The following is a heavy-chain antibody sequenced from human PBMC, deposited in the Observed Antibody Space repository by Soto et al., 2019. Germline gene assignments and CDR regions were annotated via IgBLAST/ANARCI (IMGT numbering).Heavy chain of an antibody. CDR2: IYYSGST. Sequence: QVQLQESGPGLVKPSQTLSLTCTVSGGSISSGGYYWSWIRQHPGKGLEWIGYIYYSGSTYYNPSLNRRVTISVDRSKNQFSLKLSSVTAADTAVYYCARSPEATVTAFDYWGQGTLVTVSS. CDR3: ARSPEATVTAFDY. CDR1: GGSISSGGYY. D-gene: IGHD4-17*01. V-gene: IGHV4-31*03. J-gene: IGHJ4*02.